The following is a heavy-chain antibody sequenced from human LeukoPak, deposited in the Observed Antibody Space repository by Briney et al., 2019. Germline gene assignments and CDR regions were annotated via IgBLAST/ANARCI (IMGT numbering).Heavy chain of an antibody. J-gene: IGHJ4*02. CDR2: MNPNSGNT. V-gene: IGHV1-8*01. D-gene: IGHD3-22*01. CDR3: ALNYYDSSGYYVGYFDY. CDR1: GYTFTSYD. Sequence: ASVTVSCKASGYTFTSYDINWVRQAPGQGLEWMGWMNPNSGNTVYAQKFQGRVTMTRNTSISTAYMELSSLRSEDTAVYYCALNYYDSSGYYVGYFDYWGQGTLVTVSS.